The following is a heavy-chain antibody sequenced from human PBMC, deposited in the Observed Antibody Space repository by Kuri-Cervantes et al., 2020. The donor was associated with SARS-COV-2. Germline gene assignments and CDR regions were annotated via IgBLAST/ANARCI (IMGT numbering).Heavy chain of an antibody. CDR1: GFTFSDYY. CDR3: ASRGNSRNWYFDL. V-gene: IGHV3-11*03. J-gene: IGHJ2*01. D-gene: IGHD2/OR15-2a*01. Sequence: GESLKISGAASGFTFSDYYMSWIRQAPGKGLGWVSYISSSSSYTNYADSVKGRFTISRDNAKNSLYLQMNSLRAEDTAVYYCASRGNSRNWYFDLWGRGTLVTVSS. CDR2: ISSSSSYT.